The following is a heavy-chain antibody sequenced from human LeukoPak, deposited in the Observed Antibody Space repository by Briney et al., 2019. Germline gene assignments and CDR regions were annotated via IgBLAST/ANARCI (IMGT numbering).Heavy chain of an antibody. CDR2: IKQDGSEK. J-gene: IGHJ4*02. CDR1: GFTFSSYW. CDR3: AKCLGDGTNYYFAH. Sequence: GGSLRLSCAASGFTFSSYWMSWVRQAPGKGLEWVANIKQDGSEKYYVDSVKGRFTISRDNSKNTLYLQMSSLRAEDTALYYCAKCLGDGTNYYFAHWGQGTLVTVSS. V-gene: IGHV3-7*03. D-gene: IGHD4/OR15-4a*01.